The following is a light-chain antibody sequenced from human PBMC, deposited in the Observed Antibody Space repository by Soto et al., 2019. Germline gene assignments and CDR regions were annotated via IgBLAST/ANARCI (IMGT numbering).Light chain of an antibody. J-gene: IGKJ4*01. CDR2: AAS. CDR3: QRLNNYPH. V-gene: IGKV1-9*01. Sequence: DIQLTQSPSFLSASVGDRVTITCRASQGISSYLAWYQQKPGKAPKLLIYAASTLQSGVPSRFSGSGSGTDFTLTISSLQPEDFATSDCQRLNNYPHFGGGTKVEIK. CDR1: QGISSY.